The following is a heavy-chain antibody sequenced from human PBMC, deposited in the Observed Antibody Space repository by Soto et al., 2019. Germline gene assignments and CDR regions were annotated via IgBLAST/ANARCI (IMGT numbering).Heavy chain of an antibody. Sequence: SVKVSCKASGGTFSSYAISWVRQAPGQGLEWMGGIIPIFGTANYAQKFQGRVTITADESTSTAYMELSSLRSEDTAVYYCARLINIVLRYVDWFQPPRDYYGRDVGGQGTTVTVSS. D-gene: IGHD3-9*01. J-gene: IGHJ6*02. CDR3: ARLINIVLRYVDWFQPPRDYYGRDV. V-gene: IGHV1-69*13. CDR1: GGTFSSYA. CDR2: IIPIFGTA.